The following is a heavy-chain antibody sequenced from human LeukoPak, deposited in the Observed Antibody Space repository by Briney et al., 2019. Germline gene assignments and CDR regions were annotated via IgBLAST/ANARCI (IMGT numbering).Heavy chain of an antibody. J-gene: IGHJ4*02. Sequence: NPGGSLRLSCAASGFTFSSYSMNWVRQAPGKGLEWVSSISSSSSYIYYADSVKGRFTISRDNAKNSLYLQMNSLRAEDTAVYYCARDSHLGPVVAAAGSVDYWGQGTLVTVSS. CDR1: GFTFSSYS. V-gene: IGHV3-21*01. D-gene: IGHD6-13*01. CDR2: ISSSSSYI. CDR3: ARDSHLGPVVAAAGSVDY.